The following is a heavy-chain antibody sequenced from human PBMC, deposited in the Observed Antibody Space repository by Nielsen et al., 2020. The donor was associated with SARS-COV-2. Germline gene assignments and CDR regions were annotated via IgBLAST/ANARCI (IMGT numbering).Heavy chain of an antibody. J-gene: IGHJ3*02. CDR1: GGSISRYY. Sequence: SETLSLTCTVSGGSISRYYWSWIRQPPGKGLEWIAYIYYSGATNYNPYLKSRVTISADTSKNQFSLKLRSVTAADTAVYYCAREYSSSPVAFDIWGQGTMVTVSS. CDR3: AREYSSSPVAFDI. V-gene: IGHV4-59*01. D-gene: IGHD6-6*01. CDR2: IYYSGAT.